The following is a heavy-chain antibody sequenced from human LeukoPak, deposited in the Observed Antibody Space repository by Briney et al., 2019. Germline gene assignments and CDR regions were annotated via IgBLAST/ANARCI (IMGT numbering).Heavy chain of an antibody. CDR3: ARESSGWLQLSDY. V-gene: IGHV3-48*01. D-gene: IGHD5-24*01. CDR1: GFRFSDHS. Sequence: PGGSLRLSCAASGFRFSDHSMDWVRQVPGKGLEWVSYISSSGDIIHYADSVKGRFTISRDNAKDSQYLQMNSLRAEDTAVYYCARESSGWLQLSDYWGQGTLVTVSS. CDR2: ISSSGDII. J-gene: IGHJ4*02.